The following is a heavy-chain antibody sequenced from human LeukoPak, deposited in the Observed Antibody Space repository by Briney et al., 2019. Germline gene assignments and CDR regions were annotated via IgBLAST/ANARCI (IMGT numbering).Heavy chain of an antibody. CDR3: ARGFGDYDFWSGNNWFDP. D-gene: IGHD3-3*01. CDR2: INPNSGGT. Sequence: ASVKVSCKTSGYTFTGYYMHWVRQAPGQGLEWMGWINPNSGGTNYAQKFQGRVTMTRDTSISTAYMELSRLRSDDTAVYYCARGFGDYDFWSGNNWFDPWGQGTLVTVSS. CDR1: GYTFTGYY. J-gene: IGHJ5*02. V-gene: IGHV1-2*02.